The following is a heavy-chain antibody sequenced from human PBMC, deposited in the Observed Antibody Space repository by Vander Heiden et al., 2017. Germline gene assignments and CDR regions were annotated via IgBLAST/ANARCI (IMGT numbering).Heavy chain of an antibody. CDR2: IYYSGST. V-gene: IGHV4-30-4*01. CDR3: ARVDCSSTSCYNGFYFDY. D-gene: IGHD2-2*02. CDR1: GGSISSGDYY. J-gene: IGHJ4*02. Sequence: GPGLVKPSQTLSLTCTVSGGSISSGDYYWSWIRQPPGKGLEWIGYIYYSGSTYYNPSLKSRVTISVDTSKNQFSLKLSSVTAADTAVYYCARVDCSSTSCYNGFYFDYWGQGTLVTVSS.